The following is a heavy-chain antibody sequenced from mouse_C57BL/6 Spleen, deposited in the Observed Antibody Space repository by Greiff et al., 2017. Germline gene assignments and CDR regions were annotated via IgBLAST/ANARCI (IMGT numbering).Heavy chain of an antibody. CDR2: IYPGDGDT. CDR1: GYAFSSSW. J-gene: IGHJ3*01. Sequence: VQLQQSGPELVKPGASVKISCKASGYAFSSSWMNWVKQRPGKGLEWIGRIYPGDGDTNYNGKVKGKATLTADKSSSTAYMQLSSLTSADSAVYFCARLGAQASAWFAYWGQGTLVTVSA. D-gene: IGHD3-2*02. V-gene: IGHV1-82*01. CDR3: ARLGAQASAWFAY.